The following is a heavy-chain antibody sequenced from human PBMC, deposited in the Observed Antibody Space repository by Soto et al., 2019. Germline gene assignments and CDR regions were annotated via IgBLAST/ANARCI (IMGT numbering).Heavy chain of an antibody. Sequence: EVQLVESGGGLVKPGGSLRLSCAASGFTFSSYSMNWVRQAPGKGLEWVSSISSSSSYIYYADSVKGRFTISRDNAKNSLYLQMNSLRAEDTAVYYCARDIWIAARPIWFDPWGQGTLVTVSS. CDR2: ISSSSSYI. V-gene: IGHV3-21*01. CDR3: ARDIWIAARPIWFDP. J-gene: IGHJ5*02. D-gene: IGHD6-6*01. CDR1: GFTFSSYS.